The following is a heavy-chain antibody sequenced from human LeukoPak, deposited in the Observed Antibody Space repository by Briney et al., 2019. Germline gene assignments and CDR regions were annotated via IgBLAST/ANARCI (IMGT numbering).Heavy chain of an antibody. CDR2: INHSGST. J-gene: IGHJ6*02. V-gene: IGHV4-34*01. Sequence: SETLSLTCAVYGGSFSGYYWSWIRQPPGKGLEWIGEINHSGSTNYNPSLKSRVTISVDTSKNQFSLKLSSVTAADTAVYYCARGGGDIAAAGTAYGMDVWGQGTTVTVSS. CDR1: GGSFSGYY. CDR3: ARGGGDIAAAGTAYGMDV. D-gene: IGHD6-13*01.